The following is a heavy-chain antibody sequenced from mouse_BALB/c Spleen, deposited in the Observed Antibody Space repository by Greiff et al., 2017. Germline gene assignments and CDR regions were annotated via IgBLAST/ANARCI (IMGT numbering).Heavy chain of an antibody. CDR1: GFTFSSYT. CDR3: ARHNQAMDY. CDR2: ISNGGGST. J-gene: IGHJ4*01. Sequence: EVKLQESGGGLVQPGGSLKLSCAASGFTFSSYTMSWVRQTPEKRLEWVAYISNGGGSTYYPDTVKGRFTISRDNAKNTLYLQMSSLKSEDTAMYYCARHNQAMDYWGQGTSVTVSS. V-gene: IGHV5-12-2*01.